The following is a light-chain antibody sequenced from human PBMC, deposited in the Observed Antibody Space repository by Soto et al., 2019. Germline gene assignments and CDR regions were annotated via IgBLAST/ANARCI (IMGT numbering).Light chain of an antibody. CDR2: EDN. Sequence: NFMLTQPHSVSESPGKTVTISCTRSSGSIASNYVQWYQQRPGSAPTTVIYEDNQRPSGVPDRFSGSIDSSSNSASLTISGLKTEDEADYYCQSYGVFGHGTKVT. V-gene: IGLV6-57*04. J-gene: IGLJ1*01. CDR1: SGSIASNY. CDR3: QSYGV.